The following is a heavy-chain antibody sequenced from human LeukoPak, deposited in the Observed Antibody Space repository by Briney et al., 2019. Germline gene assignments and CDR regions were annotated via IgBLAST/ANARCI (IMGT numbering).Heavy chain of an antibody. CDR3: ARRTRSTKAFDY. D-gene: IGHD2-2*01. Sequence: SQTLSLTCTVSGGSISSGAYYWSWIRQPPGKSLEWIGYIYYSGSTYYNPSLKSRVTISVDTSKNQFSLKLSSVTAADTAVYYCARRTRSTKAFDYWGQGTLVTVSS. V-gene: IGHV4-30-4*08. J-gene: IGHJ4*02. CDR1: GGSISSGAYY. CDR2: IYYSGST.